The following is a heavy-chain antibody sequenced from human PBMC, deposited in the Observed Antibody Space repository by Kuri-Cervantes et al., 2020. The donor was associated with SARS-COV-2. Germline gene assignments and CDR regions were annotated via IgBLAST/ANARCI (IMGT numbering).Heavy chain of an antibody. D-gene: IGHD2-2*01. J-gene: IGHJ4*02. V-gene: IGHV5-51*01. CDR1: GYSFTSYW. CDR2: IYPGDSDT. CDR3: ARVRGVVPAAMADY. Sequence: GGSLRLSCKGSGYSFTSYWIGWVRQMPGKGLEWMGIIYPGDSDTRYSPSFQGQVTISADKSISTAYLQWSSLRASDTAMYYCARVRGVVPAAMADYWGQGTLVTVSS.